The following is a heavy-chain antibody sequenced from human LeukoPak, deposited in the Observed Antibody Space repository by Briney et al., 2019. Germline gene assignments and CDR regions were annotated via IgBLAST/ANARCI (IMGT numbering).Heavy chain of an antibody. CDR2: ISSSSSTI. J-gene: IGHJ4*02. CDR3: ARDIVVVPAAIPLGY. V-gene: IGHV3-48*01. Sequence: PGGSLRLSCAASGFTFSSYSMNWVRQAPGKGLEWVSYISSSSSTIYYADSVKGRFTISRDNAKNSLYLQMNSLRAEDTAVYYCARDIVVVPAAIPLGYWGQGTLVTVSS. CDR1: GFTFSSYS. D-gene: IGHD2-2*01.